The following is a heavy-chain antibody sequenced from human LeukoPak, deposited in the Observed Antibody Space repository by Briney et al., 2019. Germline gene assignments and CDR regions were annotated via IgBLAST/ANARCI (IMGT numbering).Heavy chain of an antibody. J-gene: IGHJ6*02. CDR2: INPNSGGT. D-gene: IGHD6-13*01. CDR1: GYTFTGYY. Sequence: ASVTVSCKASGYTFTGYYMHWVRQAPGQGLEWMGWINPNSGGTNYAQKFQGRVTMTRDTSISTAYMELSRLRSDDTAVYYCARAMEGIAAAGAPYYYYGMDVWGQGTTVTVSS. V-gene: IGHV1-2*02. CDR3: ARAMEGIAAAGAPYYYYGMDV.